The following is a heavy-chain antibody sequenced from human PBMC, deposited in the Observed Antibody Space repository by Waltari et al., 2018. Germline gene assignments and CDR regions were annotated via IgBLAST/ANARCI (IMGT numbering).Heavy chain of an antibody. Sequence: QVQLVQSGAEVKKPGASVKVSCKASGYTFTGYYMHWVRQAPGQGLEWMGWINPNGGGTNDAQKFQGRVTMTRDTSISTAYMELSRLRSDDTAVYYCARRRYCSSTSCPKAEYFQHWGQGTLVTVSS. D-gene: IGHD2-2*01. CDR2: INPNGGGT. CDR3: ARRRYCSSTSCPKAEYFQH. V-gene: IGHV1-2*02. J-gene: IGHJ1*01. CDR1: GYTFTGYY.